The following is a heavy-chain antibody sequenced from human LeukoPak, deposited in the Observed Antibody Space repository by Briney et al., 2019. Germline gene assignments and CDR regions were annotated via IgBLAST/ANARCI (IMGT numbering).Heavy chain of an antibody. V-gene: IGHV3-33*01. Sequence: GRSLRLSCAASGFTFSSYGMHWVRQAPGKGLERVAVIWYDGSNKYYADSVKGRFTISRDNSKNTLYLQMNSLRAEDTAVYYCARTLGAGLRSYMDVWGKGTTVTVSS. CDR2: IWYDGSNK. CDR1: GFTFSSYG. D-gene: IGHD3-16*01. CDR3: ARTLGAGLRSYMDV. J-gene: IGHJ6*03.